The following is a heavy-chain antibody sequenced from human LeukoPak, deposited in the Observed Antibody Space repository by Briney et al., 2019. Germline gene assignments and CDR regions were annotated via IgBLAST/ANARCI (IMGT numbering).Heavy chain of an antibody. V-gene: IGHV1-69*06. CDR2: IIPIFGTA. CDR1: GGTFSSYA. CDR3: ARAWMRYQPPGAFDY. Sequence: SVKVSCKASGGTFSSYAISWVRQAPGQGLEWMGGIIPIFGTANYAQKFQGRVTITADKSTSTAYMELSSLRSEDTAVYYCARAWMRYQPPGAFDYWGQGTLVTVSS. D-gene: IGHD2-2*01. J-gene: IGHJ4*02.